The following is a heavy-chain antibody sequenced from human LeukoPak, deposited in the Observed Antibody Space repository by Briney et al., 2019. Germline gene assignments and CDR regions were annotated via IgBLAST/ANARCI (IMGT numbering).Heavy chain of an antibody. D-gene: IGHD6-13*01. Sequence: GGSLRLSCVASGFIFGDYWMRWVRPAPGKGLEWVANIKQDGSEKYYVDSVKGRFTISRDNAKNSLYLQMNSLRAEDTAVYYCARDSHASSWYQDYWGQGTLVTVSS. V-gene: IGHV3-7*03. J-gene: IGHJ4*02. CDR2: IKQDGSEK. CDR3: ARDSHASSWYQDY. CDR1: GFIFGDYW.